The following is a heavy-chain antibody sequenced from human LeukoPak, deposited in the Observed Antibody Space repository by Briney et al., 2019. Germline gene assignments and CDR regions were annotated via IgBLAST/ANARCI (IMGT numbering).Heavy chain of an antibody. D-gene: IGHD3-10*01. CDR3: AKGPSRGRYYYGSGSLGDY. CDR2: ISGSGGST. CDR1: GFTFSSYA. Sequence: GRSLRLSCAAAGFTFSSYAISWVRQAPGKGLEWVSAISGSGGSTYYADSVKGRLTISRDNSKNTLYLQMNSLRAEDTAVYYCAKGPSRGRYYYGSGSLGDYWGQGTLVTVSS. V-gene: IGHV3-23*01. J-gene: IGHJ4*02.